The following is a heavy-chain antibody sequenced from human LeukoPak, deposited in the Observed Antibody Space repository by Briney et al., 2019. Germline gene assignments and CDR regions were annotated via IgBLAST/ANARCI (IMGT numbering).Heavy chain of an antibody. J-gene: IGHJ4*02. CDR2: ISYDGSNK. CDR1: GFTFSSYA. CDR3: ARDGDDILTGYYDY. V-gene: IGHV3-30-3*01. D-gene: IGHD3-9*01. Sequence: GGSLRLSCAASGFTFSSYAMHWVRQAPGKGLEWVAVISYDGSNKYYADSVKGRFTISRDNSKNTLYLQMNSLRAEDTAVYYCARDGDDILTGYYDYWGQGTPVTVSS.